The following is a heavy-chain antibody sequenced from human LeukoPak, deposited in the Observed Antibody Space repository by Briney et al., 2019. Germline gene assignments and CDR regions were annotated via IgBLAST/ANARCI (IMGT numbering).Heavy chain of an antibody. CDR2: IYGGGDT. Sequence: GGSLRLSCEVSGITVSDKYMSWVRQAPGKGLECVSLIYGGGDTYYADSVKGRFTISRDNSKNTQYLQMNSLRAEDTAVHYCAVLTSGWRFQHWGQGTLVTVSS. D-gene: IGHD6-19*01. J-gene: IGHJ1*01. V-gene: IGHV3-53*01. CDR1: GITVSDKY. CDR3: AVLTSGWRFQH.